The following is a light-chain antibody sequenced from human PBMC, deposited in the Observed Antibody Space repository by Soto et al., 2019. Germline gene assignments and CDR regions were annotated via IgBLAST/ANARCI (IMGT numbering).Light chain of an antibody. J-gene: IGLJ1*01. Sequence: QSALTQPASVSGSPGQSITISCTGTSSDIGGYDYVSWYQQYTGKAPKLIIYEVTNRPSGVSNRFSGSKSGNTASLTISGLQAEDEADYFCSSCTSFTTYVFGPGTKVTVL. CDR3: SSCTSFTTYV. CDR1: SSDIGGYDY. CDR2: EVT. V-gene: IGLV2-14*01.